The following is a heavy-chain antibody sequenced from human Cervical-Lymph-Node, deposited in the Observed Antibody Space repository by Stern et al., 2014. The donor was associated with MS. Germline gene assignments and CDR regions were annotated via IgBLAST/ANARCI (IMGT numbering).Heavy chain of an antibody. CDR2: IYPGDSGT. Sequence: EVQLVESGAELIRPGESLKISCKGAGYKFSIYWIAWVRQMPGKGLEWMGIIYPGDSGTRYSTSFQGQVTMSADKSTSPAYLQWSSLNASDTAMYFCARQTTAWASDVWGQGTLVTVSS. J-gene: IGHJ4*02. CDR3: ARQTTAWASDV. V-gene: IGHV5-51*01. D-gene: IGHD1-14*01. CDR1: GYKFSIYW.